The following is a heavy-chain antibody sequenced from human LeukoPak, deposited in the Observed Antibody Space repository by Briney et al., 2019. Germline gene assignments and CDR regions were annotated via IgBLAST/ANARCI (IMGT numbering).Heavy chain of an antibody. J-gene: IGHJ4*02. CDR1: GFTVSSNY. V-gene: IGHV3-66*02. D-gene: IGHD3-9*01. Sequence: GGSLRLSCAASGFTVSSNYMSWVRQAPGKGLEWVSVIYSGGSTYYADSVKGRFTISRDNSKNTLYLQMNSLRAEDTAVYYCACPAVVLRYSDFDYWGQGTLVTVSS. CDR2: IYSGGST. CDR3: ACPAVVLRYSDFDY.